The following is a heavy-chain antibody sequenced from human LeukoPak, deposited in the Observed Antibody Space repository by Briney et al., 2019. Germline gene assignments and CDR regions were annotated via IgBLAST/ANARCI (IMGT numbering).Heavy chain of an antibody. V-gene: IGHV4-59*01. CDR2: VYYSGST. Sequence: KPSETLSLACALSGDSFSSGYWSWIRQPPGKGLEWIGYVYYSGSTNYNPSLKSRVTISVDTSKNQFSLKLSSVTAADTAVYYCARHSSGYSKHFDYWGQGTLVTVSS. J-gene: IGHJ4*02. CDR1: GDSFSSGY. CDR3: ARHSSGYSKHFDY. D-gene: IGHD3-22*01.